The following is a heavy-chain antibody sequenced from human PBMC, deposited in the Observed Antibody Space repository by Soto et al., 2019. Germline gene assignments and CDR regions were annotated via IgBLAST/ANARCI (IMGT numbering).Heavy chain of an antibody. Sequence: QVQVVQSGAEVKKPGSSVKVSCRVSGGIFTNNAISWVRQAPGQGLEWLGGVIPLFDTAYYAQKLRGRLRISADGATTTVYMELSGLTSAETAVYFCATGGHNDGYNFYHGMDVWGQGTTVTVS. CDR2: VIPLFDTA. V-gene: IGHV1-69*01. CDR3: ATGGHNDGYNFYHGMDV. D-gene: IGHD5-18*01. J-gene: IGHJ6*02. CDR1: GGIFTNNA.